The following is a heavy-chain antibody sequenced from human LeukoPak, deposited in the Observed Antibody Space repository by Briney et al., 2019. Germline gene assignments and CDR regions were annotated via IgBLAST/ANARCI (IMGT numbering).Heavy chain of an antibody. CDR3: ARLYGSGGRGWFDP. Sequence: GGSLRLSCAASGFTVFNYWMSWVRQAPGKGLEWVANIKQDGSENYYVDSVKGRFTISRDNAKNALYLQMSSLRADDTAVYYCARLYGSGGRGWFDPWGQGTLVTVSS. CDR1: GFTVFNYW. V-gene: IGHV3-7*01. J-gene: IGHJ5*02. D-gene: IGHD3-10*01. CDR2: IKQDGSEN.